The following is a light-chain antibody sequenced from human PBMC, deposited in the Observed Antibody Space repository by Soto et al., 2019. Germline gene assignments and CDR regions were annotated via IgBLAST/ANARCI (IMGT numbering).Light chain of an antibody. J-gene: IGLJ2*01. CDR3: GTWDSSLSAGVV. V-gene: IGLV1-51*01. CDR1: SSNIGNNY. CDR2: DNN. Sequence: QSVLTQPPSVSAAPGQKVTISCSGSSSNIGNNYVSWYQQLPGTAPKLLIYDNNKRPSGIPDRFSGSKSGTSATLGITGRQTGDESDYYCGTWDSSLSAGVVFGGGTQLTVL.